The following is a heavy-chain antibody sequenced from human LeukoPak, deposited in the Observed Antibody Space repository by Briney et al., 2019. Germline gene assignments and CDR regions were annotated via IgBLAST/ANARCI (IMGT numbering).Heavy chain of an antibody. CDR2: IYYSGST. J-gene: IGHJ4*02. D-gene: IGHD5-24*01. Sequence: PSETLSLTCAVYGGSFSGYYWSWIRQPPGKGLEWIGSIYYSGSTYYNPSLKSRVTISVDTSKNQFSLKLSSVTAADTAVYYCARPNLLEMATIDYWGQGTLVTVSS. V-gene: IGHV4-34*01. CDR1: GGSFSGYY. CDR3: ARPNLLEMATIDY.